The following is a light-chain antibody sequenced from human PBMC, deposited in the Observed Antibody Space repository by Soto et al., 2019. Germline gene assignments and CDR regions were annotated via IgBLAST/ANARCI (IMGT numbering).Light chain of an antibody. CDR2: EDD. CDR3: QSHDSTNVV. J-gene: IGLJ2*01. V-gene: IGLV6-57*02. CDR1: GGSIATNY. Sequence: NFMLTQPHSVSASPGKTVTISCTGSGGSIATNYVQWHQQRPGSAPNTVRYEDDKRPSGVPDRFSGSIDRSSNSASLIISGLKTEDEAEYYCQSHDSTNVVFGRGTKLTVL.